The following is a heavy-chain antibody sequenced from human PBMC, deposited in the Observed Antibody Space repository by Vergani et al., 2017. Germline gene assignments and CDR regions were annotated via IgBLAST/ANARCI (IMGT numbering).Heavy chain of an antibody. CDR3: ASLSRYAYTSDS. CDR1: GYTFTTYA. CDR2: INAGNGNT. J-gene: IGHJ4*02. Sequence: QVQLVQSGAEVKKPGASVKISCKASGYTFTTYAVHWVRQAPGKSLEWMGWINAGNGNTKYSQKFQVRVTITRDTSASTAYMELSSLRSEDTAVYYWASLSRYAYTSDSWGQGTLGTVSS. V-gene: IGHV1-3*01. D-gene: IGHD5-24*01.